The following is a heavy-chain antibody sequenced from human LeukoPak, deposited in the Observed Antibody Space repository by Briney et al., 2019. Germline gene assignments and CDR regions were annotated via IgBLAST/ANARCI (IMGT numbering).Heavy chain of an antibody. J-gene: IGHJ4*02. CDR1: GGTFSSYA. Sequence: SVKVSCKASGGTFSSYAISWVRQAPGQGLEWMGRIIPIFGTANYAQKFQGRVTITTDESTSTAYMELSSLGSEDTAVYYCARDIGFGSGSFDYWGQGTLVTVSS. CDR2: IIPIFGTA. CDR3: ARDIGFGSGSFDY. D-gene: IGHD3-22*01. V-gene: IGHV1-69*05.